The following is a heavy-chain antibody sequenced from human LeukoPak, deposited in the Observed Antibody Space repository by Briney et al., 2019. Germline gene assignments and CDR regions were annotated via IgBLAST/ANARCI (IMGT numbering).Heavy chain of an antibody. V-gene: IGHV1-2*06. CDR3: ARARQQLVQGVDY. CDR2: INPNSGGT. CDR1: GYTFTGYY. Sequence: ASVKVSCKASGYTFTGYYMHWVRQAPGQGLEWMGRINPNSGGTNYAQKFQGRVTMTRDTPISTAYMELSRLRSDDTAVYYCARARQQLVQGVDYWGQGTPVTVSS. J-gene: IGHJ4*02. D-gene: IGHD6-13*01.